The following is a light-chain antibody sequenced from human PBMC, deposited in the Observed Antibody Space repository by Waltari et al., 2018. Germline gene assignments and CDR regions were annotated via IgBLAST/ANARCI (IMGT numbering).Light chain of an antibody. Sequence: EIVMTQSPATLSVSPGERATLSCRASQSISSNLAWYQHKPGQPPRLLVYGASTRATGFPARFSGSGSGTEFTLTISSLQSEDFAVYYCQQYSEWPYTFGGGTKVEIK. V-gene: IGKV3-15*01. CDR3: QQYSEWPYT. CDR1: QSISSN. CDR2: GAS. J-gene: IGKJ4*01.